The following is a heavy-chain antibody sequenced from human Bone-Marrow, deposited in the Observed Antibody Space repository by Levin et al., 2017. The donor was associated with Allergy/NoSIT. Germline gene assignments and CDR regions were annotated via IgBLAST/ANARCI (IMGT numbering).Heavy chain of an antibody. V-gene: IGHV3-23*01. CDR3: AKDRRRGVRYFDWLLYHDY. CDR1: GFTFSSYA. Sequence: GGSLRLSCAASGFTFSSYAMSWVRQAPGKGLEWVSAISGSGGSTYYADSVKGRFTISRDNSKNTLYLQMNSLRAEDTAVYYCAKDRRRGVRYFDWLLYHDYWGQGTLVTVSS. D-gene: IGHD3-9*01. CDR2: ISGSGGST. J-gene: IGHJ4*02.